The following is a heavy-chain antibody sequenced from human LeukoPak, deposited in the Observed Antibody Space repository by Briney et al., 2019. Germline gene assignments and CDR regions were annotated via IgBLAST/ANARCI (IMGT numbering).Heavy chain of an antibody. V-gene: IGHV1-69*13. CDR3: ASGYCSTTSCYVNPYFDY. J-gene: IGHJ4*02. CDR2: IIPIFGTA. CDR1: GGTFSSYA. Sequence: ASVKVSCKASGGTFSSYAISWVRQAPGQGLEWMGGIIPIFGTANYAQKFQGRVTTTADESTSTAYMELSSLRSEDTAVYYCASGYCSTTSCYVNPYFDYWGQGTLVTVSS. D-gene: IGHD2-2*03.